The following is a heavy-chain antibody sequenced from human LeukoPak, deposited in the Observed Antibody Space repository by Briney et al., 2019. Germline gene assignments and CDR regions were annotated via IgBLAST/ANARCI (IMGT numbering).Heavy chain of an antibody. J-gene: IGHJ4*02. CDR2: INAGNGNT. CDR1: GYTFTSYA. Sequence: ASVKVSCKASGYTFTSYAMHWVRQAPGQRLEWMGWINAGNGNTKYSRKFQGRVTITRDTSASTAYMELSSLRSEDTAVYYCAREDPGLYFDYWGQGTLVTVSS. V-gene: IGHV1-3*01. CDR3: AREDPGLYFDY. D-gene: IGHD7-27*01.